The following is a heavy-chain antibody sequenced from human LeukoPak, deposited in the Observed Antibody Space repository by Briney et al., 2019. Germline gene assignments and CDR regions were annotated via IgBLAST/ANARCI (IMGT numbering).Heavy chain of an antibody. D-gene: IGHD6-19*01. Sequence: PSETLSLTCAVYGGSFSGYYWSWIRQPPGKGLEWIGEINHSGSTNYNPSLKSRVTISVDTSKNQFSLKLSSVTAADTAVYYCASLDSSGWCWGQGTLVTVSS. CDR1: GGSFSGYY. CDR2: INHSGST. V-gene: IGHV4-34*01. CDR3: ASLDSSGWC. J-gene: IGHJ4*02.